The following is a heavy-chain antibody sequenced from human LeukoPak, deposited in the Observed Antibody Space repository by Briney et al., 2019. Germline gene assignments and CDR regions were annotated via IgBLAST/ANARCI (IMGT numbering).Heavy chain of an antibody. D-gene: IGHD6-13*01. Sequence: ASVKVSCKASGYTFSSYAISWVRQAPGQGLEWMGGIIPIFGTANYAQKFQGRVTMTRDMSTSTVYMELSSLRSEDTAVYYCAREEGIAAAGFDYWGQGTLVTVSS. V-gene: IGHV1-69*05. J-gene: IGHJ4*02. CDR3: AREEGIAAAGFDY. CDR1: GYTFSSYA. CDR2: IIPIFGTA.